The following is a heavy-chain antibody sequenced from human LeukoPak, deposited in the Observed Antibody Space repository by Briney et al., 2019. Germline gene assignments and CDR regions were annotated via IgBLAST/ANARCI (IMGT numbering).Heavy chain of an antibody. CDR2: IYYSGST. J-gene: IGHJ4*02. D-gene: IGHD1-14*01. V-gene: IGHV4-61*01. CDR3: ARLRSRTVFDY. CDR1: GGSVSSGSYY. Sequence: SETLSLTCTVSGGSVSSGSYYWSWIRQPPGKGLEWIGYIYYSGSTNYNPSLKSRVTISVDTSKNQFSLKVSSVTAADTAVYYCARLRSRTVFDYWGQGTLVTVSS.